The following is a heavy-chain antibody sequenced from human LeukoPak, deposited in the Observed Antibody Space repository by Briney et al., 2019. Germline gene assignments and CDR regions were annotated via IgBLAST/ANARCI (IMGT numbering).Heavy chain of an antibody. V-gene: IGHV3-23*01. CDR1: GFTFSSYA. CDR3: AKPVTQGYYYDSRENDAFDI. CDR2: ISGSGGST. D-gene: IGHD3-22*01. Sequence: GGSLRLSCAASGFTFSSYAMSWVRQAPGKGLEWVSAISGSGGSTYYADSVKGRFTISRDNSKNTLYLQMNSLRAEDTAVYYCAKPVTQGYYYDSRENDAFDIWGQGTMVTVSS. J-gene: IGHJ3*02.